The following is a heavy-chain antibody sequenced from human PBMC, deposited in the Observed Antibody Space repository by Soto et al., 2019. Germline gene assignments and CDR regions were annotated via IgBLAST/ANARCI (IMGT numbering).Heavy chain of an antibody. CDR1: GFTFSSYG. J-gene: IGHJ4*02. D-gene: IGHD6-13*01. CDR3: AKDKGIAAAGFIYYFDY. Sequence: QVQLVESGGGVVQPGRSLRLSCAASGFTFSSYGMHWVRQAPGKGLEWVAVISYDGSNKYYAASVKGRFTISRDNSKNTLYLQMNSLRAEDTAVYYCAKDKGIAAAGFIYYFDYWGQGTLVTVSS. CDR2: ISYDGSNK. V-gene: IGHV3-30*18.